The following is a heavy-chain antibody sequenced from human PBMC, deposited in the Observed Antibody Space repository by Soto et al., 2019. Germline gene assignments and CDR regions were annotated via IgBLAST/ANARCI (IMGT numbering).Heavy chain of an antibody. J-gene: IGHJ4*02. D-gene: IGHD6-13*01. CDR1: GGSVSSGSYY. CDR3: ARAGSSRYSSSWYYES. Sequence: QVQLQESGPGLVKPSETLSLTCTVSGGSVSSGSYYWSWLRQPPGKGLEWIGYIYYSGSTNYNPSLKSRVTISVDTSKNQFSLKLSAVTAADTAVYYCARAGSSRYSSSWYYESWGQGTLVTGSS. V-gene: IGHV4-61*01. CDR2: IYYSGST.